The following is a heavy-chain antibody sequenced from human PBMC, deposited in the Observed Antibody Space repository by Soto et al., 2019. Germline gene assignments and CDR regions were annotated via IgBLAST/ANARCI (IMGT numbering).Heavy chain of an antibody. CDR3: ARSRPYYYDSSGYYPGPNWFDP. V-gene: IGHV4-59*05. CDR1: GGSISSYY. J-gene: IGHJ5*02. CDR2: IYYSGST. Sequence: PSETLSLTCTVSGGSISSYYWSWIRQPPGKGLEWIGSIYYSGSTYYNPSLKSRVTISIDTSKNQFSLKLSPVTAADTAVYYCARSRPYYYDSSGYYPGPNWFDPWGQGTLVTVSS. D-gene: IGHD3-22*01.